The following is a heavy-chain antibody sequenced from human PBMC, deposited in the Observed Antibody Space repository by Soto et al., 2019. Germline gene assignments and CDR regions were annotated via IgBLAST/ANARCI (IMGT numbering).Heavy chain of an antibody. Sequence: QVQLQESGPGLVKPSETLSLTCTVSGGSVSSGSYYWSWIRQPPGKGLEWIGYIYYSGSTNYNPSLKSRVTISVDTSKNQFSLKLSSVTAAETAVYYCARAIAYSSDPPWFDPWGQGTLVTVSS. D-gene: IGHD6-25*01. CDR2: IYYSGST. CDR3: ARAIAYSSDPPWFDP. J-gene: IGHJ5*02. CDR1: GGSVSSGSYY. V-gene: IGHV4-61*01.